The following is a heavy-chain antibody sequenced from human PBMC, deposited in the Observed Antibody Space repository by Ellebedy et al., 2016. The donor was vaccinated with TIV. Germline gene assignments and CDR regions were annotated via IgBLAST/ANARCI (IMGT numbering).Heavy chain of an antibody. Sequence: GESLKISCSASGLTFRNYAMHWVRQAPGQGLEYVSAISNNGGSTYYADSVKGRFTISRDNSKNTLYLQMSSLTPEDTAVYYCVPRMVVAFEYWGQGTLVTVSS. CDR3: VPRMVVAFEY. CDR1: GLTFRNYA. J-gene: IGHJ4*02. CDR2: ISNNGGST. V-gene: IGHV3-64D*09. D-gene: IGHD2-21*01.